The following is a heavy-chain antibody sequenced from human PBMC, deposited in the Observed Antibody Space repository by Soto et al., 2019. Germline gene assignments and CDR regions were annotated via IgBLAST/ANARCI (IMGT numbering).Heavy chain of an antibody. J-gene: IGHJ4*02. CDR3: ARVVATIILGYFDY. CDR2: ISWNSGSI. CDR1: GFTFDDYA. Sequence: EVQLVESGGGLVQPGRSLRLSCAASGFTFDDYAMHWVRQAPGKGLEWVSGISWNSGSIGYADSVKGRFTISRDNAKNSLYLQMNSLRAEDTALYYCARVVATIILGYFDYWGQGTLVTVSS. D-gene: IGHD5-12*01. V-gene: IGHV3-9*01.